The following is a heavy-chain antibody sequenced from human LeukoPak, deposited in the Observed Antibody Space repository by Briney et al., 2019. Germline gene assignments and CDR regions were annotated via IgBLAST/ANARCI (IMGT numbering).Heavy chain of an antibody. CDR1: GYSFTYW. Sequence: GESLKISCKGSGYSFTYWIGWVRQMPGKGLEWMGIIYSGDSHTKYSPSFQGRVTIAADKSISTAYLQWSSLEASDTAMYYCASARHGDYVWDYWGQGTLVTVSS. J-gene: IGHJ4*02. V-gene: IGHV5-51*01. D-gene: IGHD4-17*01. CDR2: IYSGDSHT. CDR3: ASARHGDYVWDY.